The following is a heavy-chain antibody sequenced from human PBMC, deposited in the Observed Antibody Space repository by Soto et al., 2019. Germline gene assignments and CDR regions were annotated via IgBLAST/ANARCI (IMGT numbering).Heavy chain of an antibody. CDR1: GFTFSNAW. CDR2: IKSKTDGGTT. J-gene: IGHJ3*02. D-gene: IGHD3-3*01. Sequence: GGSLRLSCAASGFTFSNAWMSWVRQAPGKGLEWVGRIKSKTDGGTTDYAAPVKGRFTISRDDSKNTLYLQMNSLKTEDTAVYYCTTYYYYDFWSGYLTPNAFDIWGQGTMVTVSS. CDR3: TTYYYYDFWSGYLTPNAFDI. V-gene: IGHV3-15*01.